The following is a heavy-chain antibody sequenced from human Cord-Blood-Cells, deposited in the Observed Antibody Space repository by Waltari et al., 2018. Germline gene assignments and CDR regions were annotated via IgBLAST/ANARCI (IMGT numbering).Heavy chain of an antibody. CDR2: INAGNGNT. CDR1: GYTFTSYA. D-gene: IGHD6-13*01. J-gene: IGHJ4*02. CDR3: ASEVAAAGTGDY. V-gene: IGHV1-3*01. Sequence: QVQLVQSGAEVKKPGASVKVSCKASGYTFTSYAMHWVRQAPGQRLEWMGCINAGNGNTKYSQKFQGRVTITRDTSASTAYMELSSLRSEDTAVYYCASEVAAAGTGDYWGQGTLVTVSS.